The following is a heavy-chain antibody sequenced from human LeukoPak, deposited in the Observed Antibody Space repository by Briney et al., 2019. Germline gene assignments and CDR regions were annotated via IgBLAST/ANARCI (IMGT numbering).Heavy chain of an antibody. CDR3: ARDWNGSGTAFDH. D-gene: IGHD1-1*01. CDR2: IKVDGTEK. J-gene: IGHJ4*02. CDR1: GFSFSAYW. Sequence: GGSLRLSCAASGFSFSAYWMSWVRQAPGKGLEWVANIKVDGTEKYYVDSVKGRFTISRDNAKSSLSLQMSGLRAEDTAVYYCARDWNGSGTAFDHWGQGTLVTVSS. V-gene: IGHV3-7*05.